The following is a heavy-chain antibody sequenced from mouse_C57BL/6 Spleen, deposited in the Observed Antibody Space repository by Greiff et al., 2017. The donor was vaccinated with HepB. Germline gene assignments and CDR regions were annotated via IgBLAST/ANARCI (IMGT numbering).Heavy chain of an antibody. CDR3: ARFGYSNYPAWFAY. D-gene: IGHD2-5*01. CDR2: IYPGGGYT. J-gene: IGHJ3*01. V-gene: IGHV1-63*01. CDR1: GYTFTNYW. Sequence: VKLQESGAELVRPGTSVKMSCKASGYTFTNYWIGWAKQRPGHGLEWIGDIYPGGGYTNYNEKFKGKATLTADKSSSTAYMQFSSLTSEDSAIYYCARFGYSNYPAWFAYWGQGTLVTVSA.